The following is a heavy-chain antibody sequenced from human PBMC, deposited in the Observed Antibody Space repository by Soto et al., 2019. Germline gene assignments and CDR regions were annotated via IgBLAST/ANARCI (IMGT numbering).Heavy chain of an antibody. CDR2: FYYSGST. CDR3: ATRSDYSYGFSFEY. D-gene: IGHD5-18*01. Sequence: XETLSLTCSVSGVSISSSTYYWGWIRQPPGKGLEWIGSFYYSGSTYYNPSLKSRVTISVDASKNQFSLRLSSVTAADTAVYYCATRSDYSYGFSFEYWGQGTLVTVSS. V-gene: IGHV4-39*01. CDR1: GVSISSSTYY. J-gene: IGHJ4*02.